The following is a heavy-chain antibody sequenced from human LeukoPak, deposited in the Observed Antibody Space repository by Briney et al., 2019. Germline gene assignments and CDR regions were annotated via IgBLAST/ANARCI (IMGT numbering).Heavy chain of an antibody. J-gene: IGHJ4*02. Sequence: GGSLRLSCAASGFTFSSYAMSWVRQAPGKGLEWVSAISGSGGSTYYADSVKGRFIISRDKSKNTLYLQMNSLRAEDTAVYYCAKDRSGSYSQGLDYWGQGTLVTVSS. CDR1: GFTFSSYA. CDR2: ISGSGGST. D-gene: IGHD1-26*01. CDR3: AKDRSGSYSQGLDY. V-gene: IGHV3-23*01.